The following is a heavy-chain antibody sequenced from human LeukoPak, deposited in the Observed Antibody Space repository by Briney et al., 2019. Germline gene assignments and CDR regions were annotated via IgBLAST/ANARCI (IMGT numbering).Heavy chain of an antibody. CDR3: ARDRWYCSGGSCYDFDY. V-gene: IGHV4-39*07. Sequence: SETLSLTCTVSGDSISTSYYYWGWIRQPPGKGLEWIGSIYYSGSTYYNPSLKSRVTISVDTSKNQFSLKLSSVTAADTAVYYCARDRWYCSGGSCYDFDYWGQGTLVTVSS. J-gene: IGHJ4*02. D-gene: IGHD2-15*01. CDR1: GDSISTSYYY. CDR2: IYYSGST.